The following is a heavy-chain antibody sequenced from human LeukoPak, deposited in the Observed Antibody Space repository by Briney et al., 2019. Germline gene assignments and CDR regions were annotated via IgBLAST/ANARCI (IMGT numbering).Heavy chain of an antibody. CDR3: ARAWSSSTCGTRGGVYALDI. V-gene: IGHV3-21*01. D-gene: IGHD2-2*01. CDR1: GFPFSSYS. J-gene: IGHJ3*02. CDR2: ISSGGAYI. Sequence: GGSLRLSCSASGFPFSSYSIDWVRQAPGKGLEWVSFISSGGAYISCADSVKGRFSISRDSAKNSLTLQMSSLRAEDTAVYYCARAWSSSTCGTRGGVYALDIWGQGTMVTVSS.